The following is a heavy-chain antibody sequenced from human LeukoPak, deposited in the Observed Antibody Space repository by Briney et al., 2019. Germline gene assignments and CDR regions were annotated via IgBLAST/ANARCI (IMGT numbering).Heavy chain of an antibody. D-gene: IGHD3-22*01. CDR1: GASIRSHY. Sequence: SETLSLTCTVSGASIRSHYWSWIRQPPGKGLEWIGEINHSGSTNYNPSLKSRVTISVDTSKNQFSLKLSSVTAADTAVYYCARGRGKYYYDSSGYSTWGQGTLVTVSS. V-gene: IGHV4-34*01. CDR3: ARGRGKYYYDSSGYST. CDR2: INHSGST. J-gene: IGHJ5*02.